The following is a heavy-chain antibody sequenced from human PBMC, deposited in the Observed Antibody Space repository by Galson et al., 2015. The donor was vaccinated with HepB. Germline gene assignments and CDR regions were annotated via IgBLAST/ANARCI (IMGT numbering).Heavy chain of an antibody. J-gene: IGHJ6*02. CDR3: AKEEGIAAAEDDYYYYGMDV. Sequence: SLRLSCAASGFTFGSYGMHWVRQAPGKGLEWVAVISYDGSNKYYADSVKGRFTISRDNSKNTLYLQMNSLRAEDTAVYYCAKEEGIAAAEDDYYYYGMDVWGQGTTVTVSS. CDR1: GFTFGSYG. V-gene: IGHV3-30*18. D-gene: IGHD6-13*01. CDR2: ISYDGSNK.